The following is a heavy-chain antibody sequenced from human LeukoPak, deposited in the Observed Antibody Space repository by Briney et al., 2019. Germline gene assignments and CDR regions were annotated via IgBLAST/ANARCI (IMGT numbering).Heavy chain of an antibody. D-gene: IGHD6-13*01. V-gene: IGHV3-23*01. CDR3: AKGSYLGIAPEFDP. J-gene: IGHJ5*02. Sequence: GGSLRPSCAASGFTFSSYAMSWVRQAPGKGLEWVSAISGSGGSTYYADSVKGRFTISRDNSKNTLYLQMNSLRAEDTAVYYCAKGSYLGIAPEFDPWGQGTLVTVSS. CDR1: GFTFSSYA. CDR2: ISGSGGST.